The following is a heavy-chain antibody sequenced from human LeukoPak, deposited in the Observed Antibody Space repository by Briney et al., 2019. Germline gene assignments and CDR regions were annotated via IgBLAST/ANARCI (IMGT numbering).Heavy chain of an antibody. D-gene: IGHD6-19*01. CDR2: IYYSGST. CDR1: GGSISSSYYY. Sequence: SETLSLTCTVSGGSISSSYYYWGWIRQPPGKRLELIGSIYYSGSTYYNPSLRSRVTMSVDTSKNQFSLKMSSVTAADTAVYHCARRLGIAVFDYWGQGTLVTVSS. J-gene: IGHJ4*02. V-gene: IGHV4-39*01. CDR3: ARRLGIAVFDY.